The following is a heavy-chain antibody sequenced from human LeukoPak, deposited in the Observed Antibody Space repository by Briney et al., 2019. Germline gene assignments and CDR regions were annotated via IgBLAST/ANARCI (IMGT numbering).Heavy chain of an antibody. CDR3: AREFRGLIRYFDY. V-gene: IGHV3-48*03. Sequence: GGSLRLSCAASEFSVGSNYMTWVRQAPGKGLEWVSYISSSGSTRYYADSVKGRFTISRDNAKNSLYLQINSLRAEDTAVYYCAREFRGLIRYFDYWGQGTLVTVSS. CDR2: ISSSGSTR. CDR1: EFSVGSNY. J-gene: IGHJ4*02. D-gene: IGHD3-10*01.